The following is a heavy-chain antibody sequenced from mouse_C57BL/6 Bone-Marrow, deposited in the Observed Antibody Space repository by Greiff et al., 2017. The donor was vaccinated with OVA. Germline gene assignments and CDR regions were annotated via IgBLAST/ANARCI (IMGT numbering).Heavy chain of an antibody. CDR2: SRNKANDYTT. J-gene: IGHJ1*03. CDR1: GFTFSDFY. Sequence: EVKLVESGGGLVQSGRSLRLSCATSGFTFSDFYLEWVRQAPGKGLEWIAASRNKANDYTTEYSASVKGRFIVSRDTSQSILYLQMNALRAEDTAIYYCARDTPNYYWYFDVWGTGTTVTVSS. V-gene: IGHV7-1*01. CDR3: ARDTPNYYWYFDV.